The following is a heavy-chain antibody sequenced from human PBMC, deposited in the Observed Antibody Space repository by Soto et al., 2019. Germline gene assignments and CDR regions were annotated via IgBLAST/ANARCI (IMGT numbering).Heavy chain of an antibody. V-gene: IGHV1-2*02. CDR1: GYTFTGYY. D-gene: IGHD2-2*01. J-gene: IGHJ6*02. Sequence: QVQLVQSGADVKTPGASVRVSCKASGYTFTGYYVHWVREAPGKGFEWSGWINPETGGTSYAQKFQGRVTLSRDTSINTAYLELSRLRFDDAAVYFCARERYQVISDGMDVWGQGTTVTVSS. CDR3: ARERYQVISDGMDV. CDR2: INPETGGT.